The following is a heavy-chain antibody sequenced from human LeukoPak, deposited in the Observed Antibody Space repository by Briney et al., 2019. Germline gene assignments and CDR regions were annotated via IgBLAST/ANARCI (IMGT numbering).Heavy chain of an antibody. Sequence: GGSLRLSCAASGFTLSSYAMSWVRQAPGKGLEWVSAISGSSGSTYYADSVKGRFTISRDNSKNTLYLQMNSLRAEDTAVYYCAKNWAGLYYFDYWGQGTLVTVSS. D-gene: IGHD3/OR15-3a*01. J-gene: IGHJ4*02. V-gene: IGHV3-23*01. CDR2: ISGSSGST. CDR1: GFTLSSYA. CDR3: AKNWAGLYYFDY.